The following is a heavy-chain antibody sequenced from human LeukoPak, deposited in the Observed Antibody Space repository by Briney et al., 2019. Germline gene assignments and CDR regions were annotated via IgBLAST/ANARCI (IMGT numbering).Heavy chain of an antibody. CDR1: GYSISSVYS. Sequence: AETLSLTCSVSGYSISSVYSWGGRRPPPGKGVEGIGKIYQSGITYFHPSLKKRVTISVDTSKNQYSLRLTSVAAADTPVYYCARVGFTLVADYYYGMDGWGQGTTVTVSS. V-gene: IGHV4-38-2*02. CDR2: IYQSGIT. CDR3: ARVGFTLVADYYYGMDG. J-gene: IGHJ6*02. D-gene: IGHD3-16*01.